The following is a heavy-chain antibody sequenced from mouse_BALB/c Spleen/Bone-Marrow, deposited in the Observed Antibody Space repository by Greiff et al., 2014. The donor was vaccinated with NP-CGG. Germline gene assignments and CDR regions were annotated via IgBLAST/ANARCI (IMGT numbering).Heavy chain of an antibody. CDR1: GYSITSDYA. CDR3: ARGRDYFDY. Sequence: EVMLVESGPGLVKPSQSLSLTCTVTGYSITSDYAWNWIRQFPGNKLEWMGYIGYSGSTSYNPSLKSRISITRDTSKNQFFLQLNSVTTEDTATYYCARGRDYFDYWGQGTTLTVSS. V-gene: IGHV3-2*02. CDR2: IGYSGST. J-gene: IGHJ2*01.